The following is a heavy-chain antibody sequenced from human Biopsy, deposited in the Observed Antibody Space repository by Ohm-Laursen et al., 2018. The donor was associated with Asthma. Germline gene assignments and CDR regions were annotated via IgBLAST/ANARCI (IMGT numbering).Heavy chain of an antibody. J-gene: IGHJ4*02. Sequence: SVKVSCKSLGGTFNTYVIGWARQAPGQGLEWMGWINSVFGTTTYPQEFQDRVTITADDTTSTVYMELSSLRSEDTAVYYCARKAGSCISRTCYSLDFWGQGTLVTVSS. CDR2: INSVFGTT. V-gene: IGHV1-69*01. D-gene: IGHD2-2*01. CDR1: GGTFNTYV. CDR3: ARKAGSCISRTCYSLDF.